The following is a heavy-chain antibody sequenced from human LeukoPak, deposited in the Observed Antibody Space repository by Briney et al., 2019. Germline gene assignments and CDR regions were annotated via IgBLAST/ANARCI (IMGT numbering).Heavy chain of an antibody. CDR3: ARGDYDLSGSYHYGMDV. V-gene: IGHV3-30-3*01. CDR2: MSSDGNKK. CDR1: GFTFNSYT. D-gene: IGHD3-10*01. J-gene: IGHJ6*02. Sequence: GKSLRLSCAAPGFTFNSYTMHWVRQAPGKGLEWVAVMSSDGNKKFYAEYVKGRFTISRDNSENTLYLEMDSLRGEDTAVYYCARGDYDLSGSYHYGMDVWGQGTTVTVSS.